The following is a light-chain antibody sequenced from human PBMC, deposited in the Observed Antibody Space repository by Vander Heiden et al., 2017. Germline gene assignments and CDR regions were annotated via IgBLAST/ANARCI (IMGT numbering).Light chain of an antibody. CDR1: SSNIGADYD. V-gene: IGLV1-40*01. Sequence: QSVLTQPPSVSGAPGQRVTISCTGSSSNIGADYDVHWYQQFPGTAPKLLINANDKRPSGVPDRFSCSKSGSSASLAITGLQAEDEADYFCQSYDSDLGARVFGGGTKVTVL. CDR3: QSYDSDLGARV. CDR2: AND. J-gene: IGLJ3*02.